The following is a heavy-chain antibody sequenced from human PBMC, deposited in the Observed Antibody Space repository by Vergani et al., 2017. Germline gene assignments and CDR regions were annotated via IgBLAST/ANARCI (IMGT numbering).Heavy chain of an antibody. Sequence: EVQLLESGGNLIQPGGSLRLSCGASGFTFSSYAMTWVRLAPGKGLQWVSAISGSGGNTFYTDSVKGRFTISRDNSKDTLYLQMNSLRVEDTAIYYCARDRYCSSTSCSRGGPYNWFDPWGQGTLVTVSS. CDR2: ISGSGGNT. D-gene: IGHD2-2*01. V-gene: IGHV3-23*01. CDR3: ARDRYCSSTSCSRGGPYNWFDP. J-gene: IGHJ5*02. CDR1: GFTFSSYA.